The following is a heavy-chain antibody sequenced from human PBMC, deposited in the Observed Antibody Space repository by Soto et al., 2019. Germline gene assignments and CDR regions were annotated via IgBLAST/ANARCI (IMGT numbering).Heavy chain of an antibody. J-gene: IGHJ4*02. CDR2: IFPGDSNT. CDR3: AKRKNKVGAPFDS. D-gene: IGHD1-26*01. Sequence: LKLSFKAFGDTFSTFWIAWVREMPGKGLEWIGTIFPGDSNTIYNPSFEGQVAISVDKSASTAYLQWSSLKASDTAMYYCAKRKNKVGAPFDSWGQGTLVTVSS. CDR1: GDTFSTFW. V-gene: IGHV5-51*01.